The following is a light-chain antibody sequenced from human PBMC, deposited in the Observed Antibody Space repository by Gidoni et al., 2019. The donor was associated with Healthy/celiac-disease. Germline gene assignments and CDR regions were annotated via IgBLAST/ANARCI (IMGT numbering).Light chain of an antibody. CDR1: QDISNY. Sequence: LQMTQSPSSLSASVGDRVTITCQASQDISNYLKWYQQKPGKAPKLLIYDASNLETGVPSRFSGSGSGTDFTFTISSLQPEDIATYYCQQYDNHPITFGQGTRLEIK. CDR2: DAS. CDR3: QQYDNHPIT. V-gene: IGKV1-33*01. J-gene: IGKJ5*01.